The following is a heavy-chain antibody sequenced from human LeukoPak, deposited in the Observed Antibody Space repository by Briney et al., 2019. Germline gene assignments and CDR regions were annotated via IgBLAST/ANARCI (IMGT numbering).Heavy chain of an antibody. D-gene: IGHD2-2*01. V-gene: IGHV3-48*04. CDR2: ISSSSSTI. CDR1: GFTFSSYS. CDR3: AKDPYQLQLRDAEYFQH. J-gene: IGHJ1*01. Sequence: PGGSLRLSCAASGFTFSSYSMNWVRQAPGKGLEWVSYISSSSSTIYYADSVKGRFTISRDNAKNSLYLQMNSLRAEDTAVYYCAKDPYQLQLRDAEYFQHWGQGTLVTVSS.